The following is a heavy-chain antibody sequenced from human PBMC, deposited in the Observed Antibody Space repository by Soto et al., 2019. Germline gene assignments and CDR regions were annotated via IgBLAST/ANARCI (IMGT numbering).Heavy chain of an antibody. V-gene: IGHV3-23*01. CDR1: GFTFSSYG. D-gene: IGHD6-13*01. J-gene: IGHJ4*02. CDR3: AKGYSSGWYY. Sequence: PGGSLRLSCAASGFTFSSYGMHWVRQGPGKGLEWVSVISGSGGSTSYADSVKGRFTISRDNSKNTLYLQMSSLRTEDTAVYYCAKGYSSGWYYWGQGTLVTVSS. CDR2: ISGSGGST.